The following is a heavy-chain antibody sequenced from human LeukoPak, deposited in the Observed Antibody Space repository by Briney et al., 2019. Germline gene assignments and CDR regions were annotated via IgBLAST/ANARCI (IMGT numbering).Heavy chain of an antibody. CDR2: ISYDGSNK. V-gene: IGHV3-30*18. Sequence: GGSLRLSCAASGFTLSSYGMRWVRQAPGKGLEWVAVISYDGSNKYYADSVKGRFTISRDNSKNTLYLQMNSLRAEDTAVYYCAKDRRWREMATPLDYWGQGTLVTVSS. J-gene: IGHJ4*02. D-gene: IGHD5-24*01. CDR1: GFTLSSYG. CDR3: AKDRRWREMATPLDY.